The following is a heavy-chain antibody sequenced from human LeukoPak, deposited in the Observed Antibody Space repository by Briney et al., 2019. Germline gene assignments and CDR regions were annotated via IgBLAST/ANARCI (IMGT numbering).Heavy chain of an antibody. D-gene: IGHD1-26*01. CDR3: ARGILRGSYTLDYFDY. CDR2: ISSSSSTI. J-gene: IGHJ4*02. Sequence: PGGSLRLSCAASGFTFSGYSMNWVRQAPGKGLEWVSYISSSSSTIYYADSVKGRFTISRDNAKNSLYLQMNSLRDEDTAVYYCARGILRGSYTLDYFDYWGQGTLVTVSS. V-gene: IGHV3-48*02. CDR1: GFTFSGYS.